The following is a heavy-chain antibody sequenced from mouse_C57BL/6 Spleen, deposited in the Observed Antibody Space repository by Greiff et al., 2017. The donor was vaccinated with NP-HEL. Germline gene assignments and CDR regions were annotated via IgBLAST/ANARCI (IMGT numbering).Heavy chain of an antibody. CDR1: GFTFSSYA. V-gene: IGHV5-4*01. J-gene: IGHJ4*01. Sequence: EVNLVESGGGLVKPGGSLKLSCAASGFTFSSYAMSWVRQTPEKRLEWVATISDGGSYTYYPDNVKGRFTISRDNAKNNLYLQMSHLKSEDTAMYYCARDSSGYYAMDYWGQGTSVTVSS. CDR3: ARDSSGYYAMDY. CDR2: ISDGGSYT. D-gene: IGHD3-2*02.